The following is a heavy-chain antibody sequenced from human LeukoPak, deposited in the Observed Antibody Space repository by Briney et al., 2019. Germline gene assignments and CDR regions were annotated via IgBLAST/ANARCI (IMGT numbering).Heavy chain of an antibody. D-gene: IGHD3-22*01. J-gene: IGHJ5*02. CDR2: IYYSGST. V-gene: IGHV4-39*07. CDR1: GGSISSSSYH. Sequence: SETLSLTCTVSGGSISSSSYHWGWLRQPPGKGLEWIGSIYYSGSTYYNPSLKSRVTISVDTSKNQFSLQLSSVTAADTAVYYCTRDAEISGYTWYNWFDPWGQGTLVTVSS. CDR3: TRDAEISGYTWYNWFDP.